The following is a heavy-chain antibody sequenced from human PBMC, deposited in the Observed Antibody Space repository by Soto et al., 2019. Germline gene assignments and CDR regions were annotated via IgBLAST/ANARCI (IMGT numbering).Heavy chain of an antibody. V-gene: IGHV1-18*04. D-gene: IGHD2-21*01. CDR1: GYTFSGYS. CDR2: ISGYNGNT. J-gene: IGHJ6*02. CDR3: ARDVLCGGAPACPDMDV. Sequence: EASVKVSCKASGYTFSGYSITWVRQAPGQGLEWMGRISGYNGNTNYARTLRGRLTLTTDTSTSTAYMELRSLTSDDTAVYYCARDVLCGGAPACPDMDVWGPGTTVTVSS.